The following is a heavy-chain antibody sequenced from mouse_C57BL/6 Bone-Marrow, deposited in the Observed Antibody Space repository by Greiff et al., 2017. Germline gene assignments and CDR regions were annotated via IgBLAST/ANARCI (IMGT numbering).Heavy chain of an antibody. J-gene: IGHJ4*01. CDR1: GYAFTNYL. CDR2: INPGSGGT. CDR3: ARGRLSVAMDY. V-gene: IGHV1-54*01. Sequence: VQLVESGAELVRPGTSVKVSCKASGYAFTNYLIEWVKQRPGQGLEWIGVINPGSGGTNYNEKFKGKATLTADKSSSTAYMQLSSLTSEDSAVYFCARGRLSVAMDYWGQGASVTVSS.